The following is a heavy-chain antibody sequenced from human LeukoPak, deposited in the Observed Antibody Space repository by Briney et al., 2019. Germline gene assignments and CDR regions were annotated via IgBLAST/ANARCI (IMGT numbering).Heavy chain of an antibody. D-gene: IGHD3-9*01. Sequence: PSETLSLTCAVSGGSISSSNWWSWIRQPPGKGLEWIGEIYHSGSTNYNPSLKSRVTISADKSKTQFSLKLSSVTAADTAVYYCARGYSNVLRYFDWLRRGNWFDPWGQGTLVTVSS. CDR1: GGSISSSNW. J-gene: IGHJ5*02. CDR2: IYHSGST. V-gene: IGHV4-4*02. CDR3: ARGYSNVLRYFDWLRRGNWFDP.